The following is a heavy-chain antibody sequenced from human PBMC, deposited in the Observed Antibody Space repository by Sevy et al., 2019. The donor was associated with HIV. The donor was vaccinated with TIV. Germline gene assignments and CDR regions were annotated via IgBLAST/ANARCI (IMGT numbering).Heavy chain of an antibody. V-gene: IGHV3-7*03. CDR2: IKQDGSVR. CDR1: GFAMSSYW. D-gene: IGHD2-21*02. Sequence: GGSLRLSCAASGFAMSSYWVTWVRQVPGKGLEWVANIKQDGSVRKYLDSVRGRFTISRDNAKNSVYLEMNSLRAEDTAIFYCAKTLQKLPFHPHYFDYWGQGTLVTVSS. CDR3: AKTLQKLPFHPHYFDY. J-gene: IGHJ4*02.